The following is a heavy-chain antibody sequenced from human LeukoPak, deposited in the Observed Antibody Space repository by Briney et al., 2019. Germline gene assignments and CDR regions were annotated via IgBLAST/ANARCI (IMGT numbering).Heavy chain of an antibody. V-gene: IGHV4-61*09. D-gene: IGHD7-27*01. CDR3: ARHGDSWFDP. CDR1: GASISSSSYY. Sequence: SETLSLTCTVSGASISSSSYYWSWIRQSAGKGLEWIGHIYTSGSTNYNPSLKSRVTISVDTSKNQFSLKLSSVSAADTAVYYCARHGDSWFDPWGQGTLVTVSS. CDR2: IYTSGST. J-gene: IGHJ5*02.